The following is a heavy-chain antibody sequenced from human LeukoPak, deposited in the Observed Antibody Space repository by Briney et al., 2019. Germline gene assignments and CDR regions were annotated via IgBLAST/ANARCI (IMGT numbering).Heavy chain of an antibody. CDR1: GVSISNTDYY. D-gene: IGHD2-15*01. V-gene: IGHV4-61*08. Sequence: SQTLSLTCTVSGVSISNTDYYWSWIRQPPGKGLEWIGYIYYSGSTNYNPSLKSRVTISVDTSKNQFSLKLSSVTAADTAVYYCARDCSGGSCYSESDAFDIWGQGTMVTVSS. CDR2: IYYSGST. CDR3: ARDCSGGSCYSESDAFDI. J-gene: IGHJ3*02.